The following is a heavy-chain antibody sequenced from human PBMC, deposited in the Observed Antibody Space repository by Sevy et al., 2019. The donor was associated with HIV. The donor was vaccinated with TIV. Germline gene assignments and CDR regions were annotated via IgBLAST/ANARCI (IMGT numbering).Heavy chain of an antibody. V-gene: IGHV1-24*01. CDR3: ATVGLGYYSGASYYGGDWFDP. Sequence: ASVKVSCKVSGYTLSELSMHWVRQAPGKGLEWMGSIDPKHGETIYVQTLQGRVTMTEDTSTGTAYMELNSLTSEDTATYYCATVGLGYYSGASYYGGDWFDPRGQGTLVTVSS. J-gene: IGHJ5*02. D-gene: IGHD2-15*01. CDR1: GYTLSELS. CDR2: IDPKHGET.